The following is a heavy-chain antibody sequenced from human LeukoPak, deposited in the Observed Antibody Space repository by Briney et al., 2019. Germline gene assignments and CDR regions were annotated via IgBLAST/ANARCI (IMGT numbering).Heavy chain of an antibody. CDR2: INSGSTYT. CDR3: ARSLTTLTYEGY. J-gene: IGHJ4*02. Sequence: GGSLRLSCTASKFTFMNYAMHWVRQAPGKGLEWVSSINSGSTYTYYTESVKGRFTVSRDNAKNSLFLQMNSLRAEDTAIYYCARSLTTLTYEGYWGQGTLVTVSS. V-gene: IGHV3-21*01. CDR1: KFTFMNYA. D-gene: IGHD1-1*01.